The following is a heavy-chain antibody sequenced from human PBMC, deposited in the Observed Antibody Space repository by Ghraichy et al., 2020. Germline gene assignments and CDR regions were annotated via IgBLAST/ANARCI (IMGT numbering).Heavy chain of an antibody. J-gene: IGHJ4*02. V-gene: IGHV3-23*01. CDR1: GFTFSNYH. CDR3: AKAPNVYGVYFDY. CDR2: ISGSGVST. D-gene: IGHD2-8*01. Sequence: GESLRLSCAASGFTFSNYHMSWVRQAPGKGLEWVSAISGSGVSTYYADSVKGRFTISRDNSRDTLYLQMNSLRADDTAVYYCAKAPNVYGVYFDYWGQGTLVTVSS.